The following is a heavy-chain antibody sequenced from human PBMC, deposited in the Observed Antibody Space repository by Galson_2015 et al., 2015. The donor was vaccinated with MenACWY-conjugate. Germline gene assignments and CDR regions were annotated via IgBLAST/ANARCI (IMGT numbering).Heavy chain of an antibody. V-gene: IGHV3-74*01. CDR2: IKADGSFS. D-gene: IGHD1-1*01. Sequence: SLRLSCAASGFTFNDYWMHWVRQPPGKGLEWISYIKADGSFSNYADSVKGRFTISTDNAKNMVYLQMGGPGDEDTAVYFCARDNNWSFDSWGQGTLVTVSS. J-gene: IGHJ4*02. CDR1: GFTFNDYW. CDR3: ARDNNWSFDS.